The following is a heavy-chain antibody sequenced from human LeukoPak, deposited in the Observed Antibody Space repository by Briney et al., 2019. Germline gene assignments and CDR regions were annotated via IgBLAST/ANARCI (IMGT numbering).Heavy chain of an antibody. D-gene: IGHD2-21*01. CDR2: IRNDGSDK. Sequence: GGSLRLSCVASGFIFNTYGMHWVRQAPGKGLVWLAFIRNDGSDKYYAVSVKGRFTISRENSKNTLYLQMNSLRVEDTALYYCAKDRAYGQFLWGNDYWGQGTLVTVSS. V-gene: IGHV3-30*02. CDR1: GFIFNTYG. CDR3: AKDRAYGQFLWGNDY. J-gene: IGHJ4*02.